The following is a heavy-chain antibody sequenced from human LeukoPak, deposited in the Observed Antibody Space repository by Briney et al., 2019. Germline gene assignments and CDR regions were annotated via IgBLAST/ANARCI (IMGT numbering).Heavy chain of an antibody. D-gene: IGHD5-18*01. CDR3: ARRDTAMVRGSGYFDY. CDR2: IYHSGST. CDR1: GGSISSSNW. Sequence: SGTLSLTCAVSGGSISSSNWWSWVRQPPGKGLEWIGEIYHSGSTNYNPSLKSRVTISVDKSKNQFSLKLSSVTAADTAVYYCARRDTAMVRGSGYFDYWGQGTLVTVSS. J-gene: IGHJ4*02. V-gene: IGHV4-4*02.